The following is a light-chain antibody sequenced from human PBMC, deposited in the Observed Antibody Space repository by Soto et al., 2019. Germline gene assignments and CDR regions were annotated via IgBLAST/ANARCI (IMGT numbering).Light chain of an antibody. V-gene: IGKV3-15*01. CDR1: QSVSSN. CDR2: GAS. Sequence: IVGRQSPAILSLSPRQRATLSCRASQSVSSNYLAWYQQKPGQAPRLLIYGASTRATGIPARFSGSGSGTEFTLTISSLQSEDFAVYYCQQYNKWPWTFGQGGKVDIK. J-gene: IGKJ1*01. CDR3: QQYNKWPWT.